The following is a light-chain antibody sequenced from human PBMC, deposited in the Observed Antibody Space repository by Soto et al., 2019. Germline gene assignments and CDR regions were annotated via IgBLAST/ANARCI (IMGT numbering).Light chain of an antibody. J-gene: IGKJ1*01. CDR2: GAS. Sequence: VMTQSPVTLSVSPGERATLSCRASQSVSNNLAWYQHKPGQPPSLLIYGASTRATGIPARFSGSGSGTEFTLTISGLQSEDFAVYYCQQYNNWPRTFGQGTKVDIK. CDR3: QQYNNWPRT. CDR1: QSVSNN. V-gene: IGKV3-15*01.